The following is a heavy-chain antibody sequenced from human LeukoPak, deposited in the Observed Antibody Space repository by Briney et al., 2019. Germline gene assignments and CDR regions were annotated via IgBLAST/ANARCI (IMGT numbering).Heavy chain of an antibody. Sequence: GGSLRLSCAASGFTFSSYGMHWVRQAPGKGLEWVAVISYDGSNKYYADSVKGRFTISRDNSKNTLYLQMNSLRAEDTAVYYCAKVGGSYASAFDYWGQGTLVTVSS. CDR3: AKVGGSYASAFDY. CDR2: ISYDGSNK. D-gene: IGHD1-26*01. V-gene: IGHV3-30*18. CDR1: GFTFSSYG. J-gene: IGHJ4*02.